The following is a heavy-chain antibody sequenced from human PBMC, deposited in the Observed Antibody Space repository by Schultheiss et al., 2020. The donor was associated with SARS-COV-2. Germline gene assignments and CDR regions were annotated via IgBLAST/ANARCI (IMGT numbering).Heavy chain of an antibody. CDR3: ARDAVTIDY. J-gene: IGHJ4*02. CDR2: ISYDGSNK. V-gene: IGHV3-30*01. D-gene: IGHD4-17*01. Sequence: GGSLRLSCAASGFTFSSYAMHWVRQAPGKGLEWVAVISYDGSNKYYADSVKGRFTISRDNSKNTLYLQMNSLRAEDTAVYSCARDAVTIDYWGQGTLVTVSS. CDR1: GFTFSSYA.